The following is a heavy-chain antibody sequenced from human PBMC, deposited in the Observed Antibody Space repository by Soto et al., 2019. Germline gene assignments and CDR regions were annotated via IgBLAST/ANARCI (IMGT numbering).Heavy chain of an antibody. D-gene: IGHD3-22*01. CDR2: ISYDGSNK. CDR3: AKDAPYYYDSSGYSGPFDY. Sequence: PGGSLRLSCAASGFTFSSYGIHWVRQAPGKGLEWVALISYDGSNKYYADSVKGRFTISRDNSKNTLYLQMNSLRAEDTAMYYCAKDAPYYYDSSGYSGPFDYWGPGTLVTVSS. CDR1: GFTFSSYG. V-gene: IGHV3-30*18. J-gene: IGHJ4*02.